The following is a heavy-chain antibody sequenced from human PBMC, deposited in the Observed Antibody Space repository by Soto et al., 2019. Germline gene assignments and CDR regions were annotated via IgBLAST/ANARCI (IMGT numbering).Heavy chain of an antibody. Sequence: PSETLSLTCAVSGGSMNTNTYYWGWIRQPPGKGLEWIGSMSRSGSTHYNPALKSRLTISLDMSKNHFSLDLRSVTAADTAVFYCVGHFNPRGGGHFQHWGQGTPVTLSS. J-gene: IGHJ1*01. CDR1: GGSMNTNTYY. V-gene: IGHV4-39*02. CDR3: VGHFNPRGGGHFQH. CDR2: MSRSGST.